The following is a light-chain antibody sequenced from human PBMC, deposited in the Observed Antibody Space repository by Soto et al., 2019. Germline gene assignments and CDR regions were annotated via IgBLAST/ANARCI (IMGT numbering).Light chain of an antibody. CDR2: DAY. CDR3: QKSDHLPL. J-gene: IGKJ3*01. Sequence: DIQMNQSPPSLSASVGDTVTITFQASHDIGNSLNWYQDKPGQAPKLVIYDAYNLETGVPSTFSGNGYGTDFTFTISSLRPEDIATYYCQKSDHLPLFGPGTKVDI. CDR1: HDIGNS. V-gene: IGKV1-33*01.